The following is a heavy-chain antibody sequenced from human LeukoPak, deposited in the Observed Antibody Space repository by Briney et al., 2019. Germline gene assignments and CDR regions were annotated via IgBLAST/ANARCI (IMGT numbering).Heavy chain of an antibody. CDR3: ARSSIAARPDY. J-gene: IGHJ4*02. D-gene: IGHD6-6*01. CDR1: GGSISSGGYY. CDR2: IYHSGST. Sequence: PSQTLSLTCTVSGGSISSGGYYWSWIRQPPGKGLEWIGYIYHSGSTYYNPSLKSRVTISVDRSKNQFSLKLSSVTAADTAVYYCARSSIAARPDYWGQGTLVTVSS. V-gene: IGHV4-30-2*01.